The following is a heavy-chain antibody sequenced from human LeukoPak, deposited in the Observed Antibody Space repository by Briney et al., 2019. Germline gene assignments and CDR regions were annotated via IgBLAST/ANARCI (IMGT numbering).Heavy chain of an antibody. D-gene: IGHD6-19*01. V-gene: IGHV4-59*08. CDR2: IYYSGST. CDR1: GASIIVDY. CDR3: ATPSYSSGWYGAFDI. Sequence: SETPSLTCSVSGASIIVDYWSWIRQPPPKRLYWIGDIYYSGSTNYNPSLKSRVTVSVDTSKNQFSLKLSSVTAADTAVYYCATPSYSSGWYGAFDIWGQGTMVTVSS. J-gene: IGHJ3*02.